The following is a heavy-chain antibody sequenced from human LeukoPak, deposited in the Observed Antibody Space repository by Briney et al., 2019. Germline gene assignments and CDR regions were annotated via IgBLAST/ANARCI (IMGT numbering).Heavy chain of an antibody. CDR3: ARGASSYYDSSDYFDY. CDR2: ISVYNGNT. J-gene: IGHJ4*02. Sequence: ASVKVSCKASGYTFTSHGISWVRQAPGQGPEWMGWISVYNGNTNYAQKLQGRVTMTTDTSTSTAYMELRSLRSDDTAVYYCARGASSYYDSSDYFDYWGQGTLVTVPS. CDR1: GYTFTSHG. V-gene: IGHV1-18*01. D-gene: IGHD3-22*01.